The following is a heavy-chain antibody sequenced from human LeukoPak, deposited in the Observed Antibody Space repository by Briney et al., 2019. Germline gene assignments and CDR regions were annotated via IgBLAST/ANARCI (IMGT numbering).Heavy chain of an antibody. D-gene: IGHD3-3*01. CDR1: GGSISSYY. CDR2: IYYSGST. J-gene: IGHJ4*02. CDR3: ATSQDRSGYYADY. V-gene: IGHV4-59*08. Sequence: PSETLSLTCTVSGGSISSYYWSWIRQPPGKGLEWIGYIYYSGSTNYNPSLKSRVTISVDTSKNQFSLKLSSVTAADTAVYYCATSQDRSGYYADYWGQGTLVTVSS.